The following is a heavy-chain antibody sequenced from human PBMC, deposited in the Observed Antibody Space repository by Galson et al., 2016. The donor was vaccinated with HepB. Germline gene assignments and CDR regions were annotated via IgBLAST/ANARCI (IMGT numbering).Heavy chain of an antibody. CDR2: ISVSNGNT. CDR1: GYTFTSYG. Sequence: SVKVSCKASGYTFTSYGISWVRQAPGQGLEWMGWISVSNGNTNYAQKFQDRVTMTTDTSTSTAYMAVRSLRSDDTAVYYCARDRYYYGSSGYTYWGQGTLVTVSS. CDR3: ARDRYYYGSSGYTY. V-gene: IGHV1-18*01. D-gene: IGHD3-22*01. J-gene: IGHJ4*01.